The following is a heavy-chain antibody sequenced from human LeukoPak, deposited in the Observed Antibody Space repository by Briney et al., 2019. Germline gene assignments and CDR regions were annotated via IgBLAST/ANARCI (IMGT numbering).Heavy chain of an antibody. CDR1: GFTFSSYA. D-gene: IGHD3-10*01. J-gene: IGHJ3*02. V-gene: IGHV3-23*01. Sequence: GGSLRLSCAASGFTFSSYAMSWVRQAPGKGLEWVSATSGSGGSTYYADSVKGRFTISRDNSKNTLYLQMNSLRAEDTAVYYCAKPHYYGSGSPVDIWGQGTMVTVSS. CDR3: AKPHYYGSGSPVDI. CDR2: TSGSGGST.